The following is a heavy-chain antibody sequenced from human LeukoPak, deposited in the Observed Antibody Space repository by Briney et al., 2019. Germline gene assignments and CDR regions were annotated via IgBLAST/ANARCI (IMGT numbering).Heavy chain of an antibody. CDR2: IYYSGST. D-gene: IGHD1-1*01. V-gene: IGHV4-59*08. CDR3: AGLPRGTRPPDYFQH. J-gene: IGHJ1*01. CDR1: GGXISSYY. Sequence: PSETLSLTCTVSGGXISSYYCSWIRQPPGKGLEGVGHIYYSGSTNYNPSLESRVTVSLDTSKNQFSLKLTSVAAADTAVYYCAGLPRGTRPPDYFQHWGQGTLVTVSS.